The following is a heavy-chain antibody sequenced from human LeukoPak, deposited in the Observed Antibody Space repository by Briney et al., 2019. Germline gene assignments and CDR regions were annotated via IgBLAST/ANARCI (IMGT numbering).Heavy chain of an antibody. CDR2: ISSNGGST. CDR3: ARARGMDDYGDFRIK. V-gene: IGHV3-64*04. D-gene: IGHD4-17*01. CDR1: GFTFSSYA. J-gene: IGHJ4*02. Sequence: PGGSLRLSCSASGFTFSSYAMHWVRQAPGKGLEYVSAISSNGGSTYYADSVKGRFTISRDNAKNSLSLQMNGLRAEDTAVYYCARARGMDDYGDFRIKWGQGTLVTVSS.